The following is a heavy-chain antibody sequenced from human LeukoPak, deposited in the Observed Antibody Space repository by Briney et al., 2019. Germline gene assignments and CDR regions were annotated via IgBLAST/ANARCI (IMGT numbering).Heavy chain of an antibody. CDR2: ISTSGRT. V-gene: IGHV4-61*09. Sequence: SETLSLTCTASGGSINRGRYYWSWIRQPAGRGLEWIGHISTSGRTSYSPSLKSRVTISVDTSKNQFSLKMSSVSAADTAVYYCARGLHGYTYGYVPWELYYYMDVWGKGTTVTISS. J-gene: IGHJ6*03. CDR3: ARGLHGYTYGYVPWELYYYMDV. D-gene: IGHD5-18*01. CDR1: GGSINRGRYY.